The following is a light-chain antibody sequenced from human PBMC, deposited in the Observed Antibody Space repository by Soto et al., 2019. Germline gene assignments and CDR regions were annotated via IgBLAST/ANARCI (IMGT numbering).Light chain of an antibody. Sequence: QSALTQPASVSGSPGQSITISCTGTSSDVGGCNCVSWYQQHPGKAPKLMIYEVNNRPSGVSNRFSGSKSDNTASLTISGLQAEDEADYYCSSFTSTSTYAFGTGTKLTVL. J-gene: IGLJ1*01. CDR2: EVN. CDR3: SSFTSTSTYA. V-gene: IGLV2-14*01. CDR1: SSDVGGCNC.